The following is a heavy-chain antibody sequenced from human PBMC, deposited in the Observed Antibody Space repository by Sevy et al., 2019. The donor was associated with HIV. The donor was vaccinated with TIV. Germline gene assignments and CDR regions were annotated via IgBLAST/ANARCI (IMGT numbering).Heavy chain of an antibody. CDR3: ARENYYDSTSLGSFDV. V-gene: IGHV3-30-3*01. CDR2: ISADGGVK. D-gene: IGHD3-22*01. CDR1: GFSFSNYA. Sequence: GGSLGLSCAASGFSFSNYAMTWVRQAPGRGLEWVAIISADGGVKYYADSVKGRFTISRDNSDNTLSLQMNSLRTEESALYYCARENYYDSTSLGSFDVWGQGAMVTVSS. J-gene: IGHJ3*01.